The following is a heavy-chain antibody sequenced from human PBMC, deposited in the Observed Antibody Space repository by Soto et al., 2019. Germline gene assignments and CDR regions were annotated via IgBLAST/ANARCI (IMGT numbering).Heavy chain of an antibody. J-gene: IGHJ6*02. D-gene: IGHD2-15*01. CDR2: TYYRSKWYS. Sequence: PSQTLSLPCAISGDSVSSNSAPWNWIRQSPSRGLEWLGRTYYRSKWYSDSAVSVKSRITINSDTPKNQFTLQLNSVTPEDTAVYYCVRVVDYSYYGMDVWGQGTTVTVSS. CDR3: VRVVDYSYYGMDV. V-gene: IGHV6-1*01. CDR1: GDSVSSNSAP.